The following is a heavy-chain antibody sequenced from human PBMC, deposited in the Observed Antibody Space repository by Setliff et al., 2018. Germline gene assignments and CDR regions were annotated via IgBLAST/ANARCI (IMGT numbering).Heavy chain of an antibody. J-gene: IGHJ4*02. CDR1: GGSMGSYY. Sequence: SETLSLTCTVSGGSMGSYYWTWIRQSAGKGLEWIGRVYTTGSTAFNPSPNSRVTMSLDKSKNQFSLKLYSVTAADTAVYYCARSFSRREKFLLDYWGQGALVTVSS. CDR3: ARSFSRREKFLLDY. V-gene: IGHV4-4*07. CDR2: VYTTGST.